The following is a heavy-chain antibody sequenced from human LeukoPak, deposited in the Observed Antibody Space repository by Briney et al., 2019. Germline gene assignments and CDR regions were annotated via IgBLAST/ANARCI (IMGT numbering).Heavy chain of an antibody. V-gene: IGHV4-59*08. J-gene: IGHJ4*02. D-gene: IGHD3-10*01. Sequence: SETLSLTCTVSGGSISSYYWSWIRQPPGKGLEWIGYIYYSGSTNYNPSLKSRVTISVDTSKNQFSLKLSSVTAADTAVYYCARHTGIFYGSGSYSRFDYWGQGALVTVSS. CDR1: GGSISSYY. CDR3: ARHTGIFYGSGSYSRFDY. CDR2: IYYSGST.